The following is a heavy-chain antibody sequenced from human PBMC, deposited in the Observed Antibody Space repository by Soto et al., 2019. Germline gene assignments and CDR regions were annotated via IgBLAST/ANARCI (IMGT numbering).Heavy chain of an antibody. Sequence: GGSLRLSCAASGFTFSSYAMHWVRQAPGKGLEWVAVMSYDGSNKYYADSVKGRFTISRDNSKNTLYLQMNSLRAEDTAVYYCARPSIAAAGTRRRGKYYFDYWGQGTLVTVSS. J-gene: IGHJ4*02. CDR3: ARPSIAAAGTRRRGKYYFDY. D-gene: IGHD6-13*01. CDR2: MSYDGSNK. CDR1: GFTFSSYA. V-gene: IGHV3-30-3*01.